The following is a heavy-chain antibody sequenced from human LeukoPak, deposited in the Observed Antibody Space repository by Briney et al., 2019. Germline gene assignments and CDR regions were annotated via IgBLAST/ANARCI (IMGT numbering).Heavy chain of an antibody. D-gene: IGHD3-9*01. Sequence: PSETLSLTCTASGGTISGYYWSWVRQPPLKGLEWIGYIYSSGITRHSPSLKSRLTISVDTSKNQFSLRLSSVTAADTALYYCARLATDSDILTGSDYWGQGTLVTVSS. V-gene: IGHV4-59*08. CDR3: ARLATDSDILTGSDY. CDR2: IYSSGIT. CDR1: GGTISGYY. J-gene: IGHJ4*02.